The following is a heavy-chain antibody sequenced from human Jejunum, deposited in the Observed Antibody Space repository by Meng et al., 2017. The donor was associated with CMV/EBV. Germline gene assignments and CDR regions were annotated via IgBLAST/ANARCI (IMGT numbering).Heavy chain of an antibody. D-gene: IGHD6-6*01. CDR2: IKSNASGGTT. Sequence: SGFTYKKGWMGWVRQAPGKGLEWVGRIKSNASGGTTDIAAPVKGRLTISRDDSKNTVYLRMNSLKIGDTAMYYCTTDGGIGPRPIFDSWGQGTLVTVSS. CDR3: TTDGGIGPRPIFDS. V-gene: IGHV3-15*01. J-gene: IGHJ4*02. CDR1: GFTYKKGW.